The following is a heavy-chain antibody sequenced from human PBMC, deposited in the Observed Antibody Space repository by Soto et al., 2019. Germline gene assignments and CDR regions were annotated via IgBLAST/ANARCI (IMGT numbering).Heavy chain of an antibody. CDR1: GFTFSSYA. Sequence: GGPLRLSCAASGFTFSSYAMSWVRQAPGKGLEWVSAISGSGGSTYYADSVKGRFTISRDNSKNTLYLQMNSLRAEDTAVYYCAKTYDSSGSLGAFDIWGQGTMVTVSS. V-gene: IGHV3-23*01. CDR3: AKTYDSSGSLGAFDI. J-gene: IGHJ3*02. CDR2: ISGSGGST. D-gene: IGHD3-22*01.